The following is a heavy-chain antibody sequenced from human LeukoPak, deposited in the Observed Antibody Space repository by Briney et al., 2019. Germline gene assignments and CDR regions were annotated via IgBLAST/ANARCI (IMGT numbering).Heavy chain of an antibody. CDR1: GYTFTSYD. CDR3: ARGFDSSSWYGGGY. J-gene: IGHJ4*02. D-gene: IGHD6-13*01. V-gene: IGHV1-8*03. Sequence: ASVKVSCKASGYTFTSYDINWVRQATGQGLEWMGWMNPNSGNTGYAQKFQGRVTITRNTSISTAYMELSSLRFEDTAVYYCARGFDSSSWYGGGYWGQGTLVTVSS. CDR2: MNPNSGNT.